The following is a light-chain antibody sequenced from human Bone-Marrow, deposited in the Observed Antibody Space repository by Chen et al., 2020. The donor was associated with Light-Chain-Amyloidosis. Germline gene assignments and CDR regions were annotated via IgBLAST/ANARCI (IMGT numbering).Light chain of an antibody. CDR3: AAGDDSLNALV. CDR2: SNN. V-gene: IGLV1-44*01. J-gene: IGLJ3*02. CDR1: SSNIGSNT. Sequence: QSVLTQPPSASGTPGQRVTISSSGSSSNIGSNTVNWYQQLPGTAPKLLIYSNNQRPSGVPDRFSGSKSGTSASLAISGLQSEDEADYYCAAGDDSLNALVFGGGTKLTVL.